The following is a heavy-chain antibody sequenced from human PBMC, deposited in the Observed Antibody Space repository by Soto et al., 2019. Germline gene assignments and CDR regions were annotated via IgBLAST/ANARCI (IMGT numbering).Heavy chain of an antibody. CDR1: GFTFSSYG. CDR2: INDGDYT. CDR3: AKVVAAGVVVAAIDY. J-gene: IGHJ4*02. V-gene: IGHV3-23*01. Sequence: GGSLRLSCAASGFTFSSYGMSWVRQAPGKGLEWVSSINDGDYTCYADSVKGRFTISRDNSKNTLYLQMNSLRGEDTAVYYCAKVVAAGVVVAAIDYWGQGTLVTVSS. D-gene: IGHD2-15*01.